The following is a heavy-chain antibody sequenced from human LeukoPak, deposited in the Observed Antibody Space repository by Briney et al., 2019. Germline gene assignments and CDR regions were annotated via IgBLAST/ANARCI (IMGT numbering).Heavy chain of an antibody. CDR3: TRILLKWELPGSDAFDI. J-gene: IGHJ3*02. CDR1: GFTFGDYG. Sequence: PGGSLRPSCITSGFTFGDYGLSWVRQAPGKGLEWVGFIRSKAYGATTEYAASLKDRFTISRDDSKSIAYLQVNSLKTEDTAVYYCTRILLKWELPGSDAFDIWGEGTMVTVSS. V-gene: IGHV3-49*04. CDR2: IRSKAYGATT. D-gene: IGHD1-26*01.